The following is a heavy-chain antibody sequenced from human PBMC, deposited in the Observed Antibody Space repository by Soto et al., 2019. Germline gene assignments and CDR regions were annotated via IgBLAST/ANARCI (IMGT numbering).Heavy chain of an antibody. Sequence: SETLALTCTVSGGSISSGGYYWSWIRQHPGKGLEWIGYIYYSGSTYYNPSLKSRVTISVDTSKNQFSLKLSSVTAADTAVYYCAILYYFTVGDGNWFDPWGQGTLVTVSS. J-gene: IGHJ5*02. V-gene: IGHV4-31*03. CDR3: AILYYFTVGDGNWFDP. CDR2: IYYSGST. D-gene: IGHD3-3*01. CDR1: GGSISSGGYY.